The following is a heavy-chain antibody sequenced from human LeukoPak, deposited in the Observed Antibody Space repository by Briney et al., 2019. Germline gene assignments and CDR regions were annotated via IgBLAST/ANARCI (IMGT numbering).Heavy chain of an antibody. Sequence: SETLSLTCTVSGGSISSGDYYWSWIPQPPGKGLEWIGYIYYSGSTYYNPSLKSRVTISVDTSKNQFSLKLSSVTAADTAVYYCARESFRHCSSTSCYTAWGQGTLVTVSS. CDR3: ARESFRHCSSTSCYTA. J-gene: IGHJ4*02. CDR1: GGSISSGDYY. V-gene: IGHV4-30-4*08. CDR2: IYYSGST. D-gene: IGHD2-2*02.